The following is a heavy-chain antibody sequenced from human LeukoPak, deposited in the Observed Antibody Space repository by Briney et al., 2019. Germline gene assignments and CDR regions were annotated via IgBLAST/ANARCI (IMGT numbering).Heavy chain of an antibody. CDR1: GYRFTTYW. D-gene: IGHD2-15*01. V-gene: IGHV5-51*01. J-gene: IGHJ3*02. CDR2: IYPGDSDT. CDR3: VRRGYCSGGSCFSMPFDI. Sequence: GESLQISCKGSGYRFTTYWIGWVRQMPGKGLEWMGIIYPGDSDTRYSPSFQGLVTISADKSISTAYLQWSSLKASDTAIYYCVRRGYCSGGSCFSMPFDIWGQGTMVTVSS.